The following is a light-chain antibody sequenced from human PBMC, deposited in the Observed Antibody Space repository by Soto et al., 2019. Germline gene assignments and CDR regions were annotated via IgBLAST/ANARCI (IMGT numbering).Light chain of an antibody. CDR3: QQRSNWPGLT. J-gene: IGKJ4*01. Sequence: EIVLAQSPATLSLSPGGRATLSCRASPSVSRFLTWYQQKPGQAPRLLIYDASNRATGIPARFSGRGSGTDFTLTISSLEPEDIVVYYCQQRSNWPGLTFGGGTKVEIK. V-gene: IGKV3-11*01. CDR1: PSVSRF. CDR2: DAS.